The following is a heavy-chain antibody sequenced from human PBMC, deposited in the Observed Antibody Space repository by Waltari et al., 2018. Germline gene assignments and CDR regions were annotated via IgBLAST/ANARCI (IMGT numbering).Heavy chain of an antibody. V-gene: IGHV1-69*01. Sequence: QVQLVQSGAEVKKPGSSVKVSCKASAGTFSSYAISWVRQAPGHGLEWMGGIIRIFGTANYAQKFQGRVTITADESTSTAYMELSSLRSEDTAVYYCASYYYGSGSHNGGYYYYGMDVWGQGTTVTVSS. J-gene: IGHJ6*02. D-gene: IGHD3-10*01. CDR3: ASYYYGSGSHNGGYYYYGMDV. CDR2: IIRIFGTA. CDR1: AGTFSSYA.